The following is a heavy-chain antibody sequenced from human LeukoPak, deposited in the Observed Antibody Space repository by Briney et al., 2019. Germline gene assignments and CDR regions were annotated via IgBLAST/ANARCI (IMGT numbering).Heavy chain of an antibody. CDR2: VHLSGST. V-gene: IGHV4-34*01. Sequence: SETLSLTCTIYNGSFSNYYWSWIRQSPGKGLEWIGDVHLSGSTNYSPSLKSRVSLSLDPSKNQFSLNLNSVTAADTAVYFCARHEENPNYEILTEYLRRRFRQYGAFDIWGRGTMVTVSS. J-gene: IGHJ3*02. CDR3: ARHEENPNYEILTEYLRRRFRQYGAFDI. CDR1: NGSFSNYY. D-gene: IGHD3-9*01.